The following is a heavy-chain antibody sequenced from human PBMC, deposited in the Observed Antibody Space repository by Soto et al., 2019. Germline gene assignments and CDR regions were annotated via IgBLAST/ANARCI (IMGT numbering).Heavy chain of an antibody. V-gene: IGHV1-46*03. D-gene: IGHD5-12*01. CDR1: GFTFTKYY. CDR3: ARGYSGYENFDN. CDR2: INPSGDAT. Sequence: ASVKVSCKASGFTFTKYYMHWVRQAPGQGLEWMGMINPSGDATSYAQKFQGRVTMTRDTSTSTVNVELSSLRSEDTAVYFCARGYSGYENFDNWGQGTLVTV. J-gene: IGHJ4*02.